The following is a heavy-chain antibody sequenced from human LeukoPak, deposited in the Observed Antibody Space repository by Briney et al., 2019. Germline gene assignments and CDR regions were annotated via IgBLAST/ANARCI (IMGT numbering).Heavy chain of an antibody. CDR1: GFNVSSNF. D-gene: IGHD3-22*01. Sequence: PGGSLRLSCAASGFNVSSNFMSWVRQAPRRGLEGVSFIYSGGSTSYTDSVKSRFTISRDTSKNTLYLQMNSLRVEDTAVYYCTREPYTYYYDSSGYFGNCGQGTLVTVSS. CDR3: TREPYTYYYDSSGYFGN. V-gene: IGHV3-66*01. J-gene: IGHJ4*02. CDR2: IYSGGST.